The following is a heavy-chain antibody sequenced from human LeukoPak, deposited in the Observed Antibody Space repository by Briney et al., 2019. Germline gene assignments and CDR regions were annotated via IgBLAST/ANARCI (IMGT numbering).Heavy chain of an antibody. J-gene: IGHJ4*02. CDR3: ARSSTTTVVNDY. CDR1: GGSISRGDYY. V-gene: IGHV4-30-4*01. Sequence: PSQTLSLTRTVSGGSISRGDYYWSWSRQPPGKGLEWIGYIYYSGSTYYNPSLKSRVTISVDTSKNQFSLKLSSVTAADTAVYYCARSSTTTVVNDYWDQGTLVTVSS. CDR2: IYYSGST. D-gene: IGHD4-23*01.